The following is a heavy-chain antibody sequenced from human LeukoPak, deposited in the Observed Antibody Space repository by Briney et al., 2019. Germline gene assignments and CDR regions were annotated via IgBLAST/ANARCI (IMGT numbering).Heavy chain of an antibody. D-gene: IGHD2-21*01. CDR3: ASFCGGDCLPLDY. V-gene: IGHV3-48*01. CDR2: ISSSSSTI. CDR1: GFTFSSYS. J-gene: IGHJ4*02. Sequence: GGSLRLSCAASGFTFSSYSMNWVRQAPGKGLEWVSYISSSSSTIYYADSVKGRFTISRDNAKNSLYLQMNSLRAEDTAMYYCASFCGGDCLPLDYWGQGTLVTVSS.